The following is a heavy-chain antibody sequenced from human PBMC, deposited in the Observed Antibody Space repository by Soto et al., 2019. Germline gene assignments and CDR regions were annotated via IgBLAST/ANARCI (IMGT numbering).Heavy chain of an antibody. D-gene: IGHD3-3*01. CDR1: GYTFTSYD. Sequence: ASVKVSCKASGYTFTSYDINWVRQATGQGLEWMGWMNPNSGNTGYAQKFQGRVTMTRNTSISTAYMELSSLRSEGTAVYYCARAWYDFWSGYPYYFDYWGQGTLVTAPQ. J-gene: IGHJ4*02. CDR2: MNPNSGNT. V-gene: IGHV1-8*01. CDR3: ARAWYDFWSGYPYYFDY.